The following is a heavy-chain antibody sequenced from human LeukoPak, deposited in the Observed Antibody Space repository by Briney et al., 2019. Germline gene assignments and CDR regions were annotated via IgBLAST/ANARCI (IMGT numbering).Heavy chain of an antibody. J-gene: IGHJ3*02. CDR3: QGLVVGAFDI. D-gene: IGHD6-19*01. CDR2: IRYDGSNK. Sequence: PGGSLRLSCAASGFTFSSYGMHWVHQAPGKGLEWVAFIRYDGSNKYYADSVKGRFTISRDNSKNTLYLQMNSLRAEDTAVYYCQGLVVGAFDIWGQGTMVTVPS. V-gene: IGHV3-30*02. CDR1: GFTFSSYG.